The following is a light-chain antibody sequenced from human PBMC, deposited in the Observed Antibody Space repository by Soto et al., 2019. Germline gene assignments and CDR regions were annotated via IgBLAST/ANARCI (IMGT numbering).Light chain of an antibody. J-gene: IGKJ2*01. V-gene: IGKV3-15*01. CDR2: AAS. CDR3: QQYYDRPLT. CDR1: QSVNSR. Sequence: EIVMTQSPATLSVSPGERATLSCRASQSVNSRLAWYQQKPGQAPRLLISAASTRASGFPARFSGSGSGTEFTLTISSLQSEDFAVYYCQQYYDRPLTFGQETKLEIK.